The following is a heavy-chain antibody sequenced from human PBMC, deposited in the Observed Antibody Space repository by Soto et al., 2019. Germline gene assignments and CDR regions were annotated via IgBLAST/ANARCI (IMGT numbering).Heavy chain of an antibody. CDR2: IYPGDSAT. CDR1: GSSFTNYW. V-gene: IGHV5-51*01. J-gene: IGHJ4*02. D-gene: IGHD4-17*01. Sequence: GESLKISCKGSGSSFTNYWIGWVRQMPGRGLEWMGIIYPGDSATSYSPSFQGQVTISAGKTINTAYLQWNSLKASDTAMYYCTRRTIYGDYTFDYWGQGTLVTVSS. CDR3: TRRTIYGDYTFDY.